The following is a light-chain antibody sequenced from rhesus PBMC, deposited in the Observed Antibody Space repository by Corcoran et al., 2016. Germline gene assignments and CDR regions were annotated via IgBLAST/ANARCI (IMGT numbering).Light chain of an antibody. Sequence: DIQMTQSPSSLSASVGDTVTITCRASQGINNYLSWYQQKPGKSPKHLIYYASSLETGVPSRFSGSVSGTDYTLTISSLQPEDIATYYCQQYNNSPYSFGQGTKVEIK. CDR1: QGINNY. CDR3: QQYNNSPYS. V-gene: IGKV1-66*01. CDR2: YAS. J-gene: IGKJ2*01.